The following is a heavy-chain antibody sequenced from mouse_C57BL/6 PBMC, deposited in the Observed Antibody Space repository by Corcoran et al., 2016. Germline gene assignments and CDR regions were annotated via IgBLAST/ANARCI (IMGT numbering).Heavy chain of an antibody. Sequence: QIQLVQSGPELKKPGETVKIACKDTGYTFTTYGMSWGKQAPGKGLKWMGWINTYSGVPTYADDFKGRFAFSLETSASTAYLQIKNLKNEDTAKYFCGRDTTVVARWYVDVWGTGTTVTVSS. CDR1: GYTFTTYG. CDR2: INTYSGVP. J-gene: IGHJ1*03. V-gene: IGHV9-3*01. CDR3: GRDTTVVARWYVDV. D-gene: IGHD1-1*01.